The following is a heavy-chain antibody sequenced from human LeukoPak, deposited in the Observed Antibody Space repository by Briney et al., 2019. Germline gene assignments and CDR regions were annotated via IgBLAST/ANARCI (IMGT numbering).Heavy chain of an antibody. CDR2: ISAYNGNT. Sequence: GASVKVSCKASGYTFTSHGISWVRQAPGQGLEWMGWISAYNGNTNYAQKLQGRVTMTTDTSTSTAYMELRSLRSEDTAVYYCAGSTVTRLAEYFQHWGQGTLVTVSS. D-gene: IGHD4-17*01. CDR3: AGSTVTRLAEYFQH. V-gene: IGHV1-18*01. J-gene: IGHJ1*01. CDR1: GYTFTSHG.